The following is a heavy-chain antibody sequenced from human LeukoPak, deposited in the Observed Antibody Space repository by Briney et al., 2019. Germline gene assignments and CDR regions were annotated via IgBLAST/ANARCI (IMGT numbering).Heavy chain of an antibody. CDR3: AKEESTSSGSLDY. D-gene: IGHD6-19*01. CDR2: ISGSGGGT. J-gene: IGHJ4*02. CDR1: GFTFSGYA. Sequence: GGSLRLSCAVSGFTFSGYAMSWVRQAPGKGLEWVSAISGSGGGTYYADSVKGRFTISRDNSKNTLYLQMNSLRAEDTAVYYCAKEESTSSGSLDYWGQGTLVTVSS. V-gene: IGHV3-23*01.